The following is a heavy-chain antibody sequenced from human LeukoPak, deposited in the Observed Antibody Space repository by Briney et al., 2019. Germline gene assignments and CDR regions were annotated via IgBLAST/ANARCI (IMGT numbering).Heavy chain of an antibody. J-gene: IGHJ6*02. Sequence: SGGSLRLSCAASGFTFDDYAMHWVRQAPGKGLEWVSLISGDGGSTYYADSVKGRFTISRDNSKNSLYLQMNSLRAEDTALYYCAKDFGYSSGWYLGGYYYYGMDVWGQGTTVTVSS. CDR3: AKDFGYSSGWYLGGYYYYGMDV. CDR2: ISGDGGST. V-gene: IGHV3-43*02. D-gene: IGHD6-19*01. CDR1: GFTFDDYA.